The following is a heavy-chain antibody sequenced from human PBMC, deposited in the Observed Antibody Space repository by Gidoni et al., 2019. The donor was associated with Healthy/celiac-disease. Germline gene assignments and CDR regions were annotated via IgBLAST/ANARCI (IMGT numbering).Heavy chain of an antibody. V-gene: IGHV3-66*02. J-gene: IGHJ6*02. CDR3: ARDRSYYYYYGMDV. CDR2: IYSGGST. CDR1: GSTVSSNY. D-gene: IGHD3-16*02. Sequence: EVQLVESGGGLVQPGGSLRLYCAASGSTVSSNYMSWDRQAPGKGLEWVSVIYSGGSTYYADSVKGRFTISRDNSKNTLYLQMNSLRAEDTAVYYCARDRSYYYYYGMDVWGQGTTVTVSS.